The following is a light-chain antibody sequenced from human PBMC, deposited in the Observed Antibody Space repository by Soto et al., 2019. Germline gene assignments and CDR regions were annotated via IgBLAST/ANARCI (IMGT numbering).Light chain of an antibody. V-gene: IGKV1-8*01. Sequence: AILITQSPSSXSGSVGDRVTIPCRASQGISSYSAWYHQKPGQAXNXXXYAASNLKSGVQPRFSGSGSGKDFTLTIRGLQSEDFATYYCQQYDSYTWTFGQGTQVDI. CDR1: QGISSY. CDR2: AAS. CDR3: QQYDSYTWT. J-gene: IGKJ1*01.